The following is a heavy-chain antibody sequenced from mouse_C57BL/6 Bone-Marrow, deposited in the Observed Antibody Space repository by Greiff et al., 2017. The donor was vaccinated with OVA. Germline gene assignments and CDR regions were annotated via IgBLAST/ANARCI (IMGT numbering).Heavy chain of an antibody. CDR1: GFTFSDYG. CDR3: AHYYYGSSYAMDY. Sequence: EVQRVESGGGLVKPGGSLKLSCAASGFTFSDYGMHWVRQAPEKGLEWVAYISSGSSTIYYADTVKGRFTISRDNAKNTLFLQMTSLRSEDTAMYYCAHYYYGSSYAMDYWGQGTSVTVSS. D-gene: IGHD1-1*01. CDR2: ISSGSSTI. J-gene: IGHJ4*01. V-gene: IGHV5-17*01.